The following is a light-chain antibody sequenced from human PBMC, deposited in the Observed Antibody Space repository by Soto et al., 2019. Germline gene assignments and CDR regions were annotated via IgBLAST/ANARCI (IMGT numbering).Light chain of an antibody. J-gene: IGKJ5*01. CDR3: QQRSNWRIT. V-gene: IGKV3D-20*02. Sequence: ESVLSQSPGTVCLSPCERATLACIPSQSVTRSYLAWYQQKPGQAPRLLISDTSNRATGIPARFSGSGSGTDFTLTISSLEPEDFAVYYCQQRSNWRITFGQGTRLEIK. CDR1: QSVTRSY. CDR2: DTS.